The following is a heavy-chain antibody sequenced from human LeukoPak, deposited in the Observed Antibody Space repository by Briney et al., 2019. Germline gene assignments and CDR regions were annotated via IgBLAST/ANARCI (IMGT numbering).Heavy chain of an antibody. V-gene: IGHV4-34*01. J-gene: IGHJ5*02. CDR3: ARGRPFIAAAGTRWFDP. CDR1: GGSFSGYY. Sequence: PSETLSLTCAVYGGSFSGYYWSWIRQPPGKGLEWIGEINHSGSTNYNPSLKSRVTISVDTSKNQLSLKLSSVTAADTAVYYCARGRPFIAAAGTRWFDPWGQGTLVTVSS. CDR2: INHSGST. D-gene: IGHD6-13*01.